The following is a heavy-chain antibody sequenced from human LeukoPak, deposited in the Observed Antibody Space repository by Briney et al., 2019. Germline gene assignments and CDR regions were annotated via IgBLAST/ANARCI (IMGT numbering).Heavy chain of an antibody. D-gene: IGHD3-3*01. CDR1: ASSVSSGYY. CDR2: LYYSGNT. J-gene: IGHJ6*03. CDR3: TGGPFWSGYPYCYMDV. Sequence: SSETLSLTCAVSASSVSSGYYWGWIRQPPGKGLEWIGSLYYSGNTYYNPSLKSRITISEDTSKNQFSLKLSSVTAADAAVYYCTGGPFWSGYPYCYMDVWGKGTTVPVS. V-gene: IGHV4-38-2*01.